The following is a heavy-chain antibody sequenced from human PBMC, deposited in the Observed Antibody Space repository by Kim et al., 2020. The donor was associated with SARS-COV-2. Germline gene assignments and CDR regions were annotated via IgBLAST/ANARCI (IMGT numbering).Heavy chain of an antibody. CDR2: INHSGST. D-gene: IGHD3-10*01. CDR3: ARGSPYYYGSGRPLRV. V-gene: IGHV4-34*01. Sequence: SETLSLTCAVYGGSFSGYYWSWIRQPPGKGLEWIGEINHSGSTNYNPSLKSRVTISVDTSKNQFSLKLSSVTAADTAVYYCARGSPYYYGSGRPLRVWG. CDR1: GGSFSGYY. J-gene: IGHJ3*01.